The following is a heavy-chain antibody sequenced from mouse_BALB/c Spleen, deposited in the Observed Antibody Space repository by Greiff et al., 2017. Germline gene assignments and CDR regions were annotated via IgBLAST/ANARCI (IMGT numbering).Heavy chain of an antibody. CDR1: GFTFNTYA. V-gene: IGHV10-1*02. CDR2: IRSKSNNYAT. D-gene: IGHD3-3*01. J-gene: IGHJ2*01. CDR3: VRQQGNFDY. Sequence: EVQLVESGGGLVQPKGSLKLSCAASGFTFNTYAMNWVRQAPGKGLEWVARIRSKSNNYATYYADSVKDRFTISRDDSQSMLYLQMNNLKTEDTAMYYCVRQQGNFDYWGQGTTLTVSS.